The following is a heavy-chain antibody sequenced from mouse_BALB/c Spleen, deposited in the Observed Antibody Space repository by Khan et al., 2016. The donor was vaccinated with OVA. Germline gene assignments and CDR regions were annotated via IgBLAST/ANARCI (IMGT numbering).Heavy chain of an antibody. CDR3: DRMNA. Sequence: VRLQQSGAELVKPGASVKLSCTASGFNIKDTYMHWVKQRPEQGLEWIGRIDPANGNTKYDPKFQGKATITADTSSNTVYPQLSSPTSESTAVYYCDRMNAWGQGTTLTVSS. CDR1: GFNIKDTY. J-gene: IGHJ2*01. V-gene: IGHV14-3*02. CDR2: IDPANGNT.